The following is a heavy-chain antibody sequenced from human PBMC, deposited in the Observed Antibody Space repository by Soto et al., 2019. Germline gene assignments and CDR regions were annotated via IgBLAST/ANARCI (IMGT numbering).Heavy chain of an antibody. D-gene: IGHD1-1*01. CDR2: ISAYNGNT. J-gene: IGHJ4*02. V-gene: IGHV1-18*04. CDR3: ARGDWNQLESWFRHESVEYYFDY. Sequence: ASVKVSCKASGYTFTIYGISCVLQSPLQWLDWMGCISAYNGNTNYAQKLQGRVTMTTDTSTSTAYMELRSLRSDDTAVYYCARGDWNQLESWFRHESVEYYFDYWGQGTLVTVSS. CDR1: GYTFTIYG.